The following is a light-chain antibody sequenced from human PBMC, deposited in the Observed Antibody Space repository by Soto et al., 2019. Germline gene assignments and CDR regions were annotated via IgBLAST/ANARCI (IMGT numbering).Light chain of an antibody. CDR1: SSDVGGYNY. V-gene: IGLV2-14*01. Sequence: SVLTQPASGSGSPGQSITISCTGTSSDVGGYNYVSWYQQHPGKAPKLMIYDVSNRPSGVSNRFSGSKSGNTASLTISGLQAEDEADYYCSSYTSSSTFYVFGTGTKVTVL. J-gene: IGLJ1*01. CDR3: SSYTSSSTFYV. CDR2: DVS.